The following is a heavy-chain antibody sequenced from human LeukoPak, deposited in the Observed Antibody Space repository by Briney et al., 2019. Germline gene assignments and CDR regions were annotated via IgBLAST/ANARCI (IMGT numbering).Heavy chain of an antibody. Sequence: GGSLRLSCAASGFTFDDYAMHWVRQAPGKGLEWVSGISWNSGSIGYADSVKGRFTISRDNAKNSLYLQMNSLRAEDMALYYCAKEAGGRFNGAFDIWGQGTMVTVSS. CDR1: GFTFDDYA. CDR2: ISWNSGSI. J-gene: IGHJ3*02. D-gene: IGHD2-8*02. V-gene: IGHV3-9*03. CDR3: AKEAGGRFNGAFDI.